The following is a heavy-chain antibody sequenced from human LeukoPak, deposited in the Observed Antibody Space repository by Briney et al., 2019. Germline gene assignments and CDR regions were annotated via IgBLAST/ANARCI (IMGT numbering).Heavy chain of an antibody. CDR3: ARDCTFASGSLDY. V-gene: IGHV3-21*01. Sequence: PGGSLRLSCAASGFTFSSDSMNWVRQAPGKGLEWVSSISSSSSYIYYADSVKGRFTISRDNAKNSLYLQMNSLRAEDTAVYYCARDCTFASGSLDYWGQGTLVTVSS. D-gene: IGHD3-10*01. J-gene: IGHJ4*02. CDR1: GFTFSSDS. CDR2: ISSSSSYI.